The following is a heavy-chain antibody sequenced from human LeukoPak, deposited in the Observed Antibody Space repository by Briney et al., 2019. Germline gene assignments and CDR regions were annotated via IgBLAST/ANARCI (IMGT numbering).Heavy chain of an antibody. CDR2: IYTSGST. CDR3: ARAPTRNYGDYGWLSGYWYFDL. V-gene: IGHV4-61*02. D-gene: IGHD4-17*01. J-gene: IGHJ2*01. CDR1: GGSISSNSYY. Sequence: SETLSLTCTVSGGSISSNSYYWSWIRQPAGKGLEWIGRIYTSGSTNYNPSLKSRVTISVDTSKNQFSLKLSSVTAADTAVYYCARAPTRNYGDYGWLSGYWYFDLWGRGTLVTVSS.